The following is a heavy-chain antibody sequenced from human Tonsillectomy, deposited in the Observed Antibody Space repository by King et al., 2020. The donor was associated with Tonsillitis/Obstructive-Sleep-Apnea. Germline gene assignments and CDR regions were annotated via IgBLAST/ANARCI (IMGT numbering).Heavy chain of an antibody. CDR2: IDPSDSYI. CDR3: ARQRCSSTSCYYYMDV. D-gene: IGHD2-2*01. J-gene: IGHJ6*03. CDR1: GYSFTSYW. Sequence: QLVQSGADVKKPGESLRITCKGSGYSFTSYWISWVRQMPGKGLEWRGRIDPSDSYINYSPSFQGHVTISADKAISTACLQWSSLKASDTAMYYCARQRCSSTSCYYYMDVWGKGTTVTVSS. V-gene: IGHV5-10-1*01.